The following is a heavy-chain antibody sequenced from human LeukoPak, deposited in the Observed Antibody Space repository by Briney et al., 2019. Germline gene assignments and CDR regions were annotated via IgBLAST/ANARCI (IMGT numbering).Heavy chain of an antibody. CDR2: ISYDGSNK. J-gene: IGHJ6*02. Sequence: GRSLRLSCAASGFTFSSYAMNWVRQAPGKGLEWVAFISYDGSNKYYADSVKGRLTISRDNSKNTLYLQMNSLRAEDTAVYYCASQGGLLWFGELSGGMDVWGQGTTVTVSS. CDR1: GFTFSSYA. CDR3: ASQGGLLWFGELSGGMDV. D-gene: IGHD3-10*01. V-gene: IGHV3-30-3*01.